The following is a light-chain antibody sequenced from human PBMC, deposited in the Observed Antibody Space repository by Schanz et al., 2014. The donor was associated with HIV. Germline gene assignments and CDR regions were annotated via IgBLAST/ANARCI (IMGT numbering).Light chain of an antibody. V-gene: IGKV1-5*03. CDR1: QSISSW. J-gene: IGKJ1*01. CDR3: QQYDTSSWT. Sequence: DIQMTQSPSTLSASVGDRVTITCRASQSISSWLAWYQQKPGKAPKLLIYEASRLESGVPSRFSGSGSGTEFTLSISSLQPDDFATYYCQQYDTSSWTFGLGTKV. CDR2: EAS.